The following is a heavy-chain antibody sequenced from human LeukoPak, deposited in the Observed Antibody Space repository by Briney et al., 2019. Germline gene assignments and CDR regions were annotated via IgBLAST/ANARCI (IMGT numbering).Heavy chain of an antibody. J-gene: IGHJ4*02. CDR3: AKAHCSSTSCSRADN. CDR1: GFTFTRNA. CDR2: IGGSGGTT. V-gene: IGHV3-23*01. Sequence: GGSLRLSCAASGFTFTRNAMAWVRQAPGKGLEWVSAIGGSGGTTFYADSVKGRVTISRVQSTNTVYLQMNSLRADDTAVYYCAKAHCSSTSCSRADNWGQGTLVTVSS. D-gene: IGHD2-2*01.